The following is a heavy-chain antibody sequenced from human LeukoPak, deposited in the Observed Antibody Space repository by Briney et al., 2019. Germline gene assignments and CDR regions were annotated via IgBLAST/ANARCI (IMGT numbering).Heavy chain of an antibody. V-gene: IGHV1-69*13. CDR3: ARDLGCSSTSCYNRYFDY. Sequence: SVKVSCKASGGTFSSYAISWVRQAPGQGLEWMGGIIPIFGTANYAQKFQGRVTITADESTSTAYMELSSLRSEDTAVYYCARDLGCSSTSCYNRYFDYWGQGTLVTVSS. CDR1: GGTFSSYA. CDR2: IIPIFGTA. D-gene: IGHD2-2*02. J-gene: IGHJ4*02.